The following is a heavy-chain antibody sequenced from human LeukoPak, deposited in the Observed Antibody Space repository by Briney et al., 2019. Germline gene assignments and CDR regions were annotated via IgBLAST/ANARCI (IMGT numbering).Heavy chain of an antibody. V-gene: IGHV1-2*04. CDR2: INPNSGGT. D-gene: IGHD3-3*01. CDR1: GYTFTGYY. J-gene: IGHJ4*02. CDR3: ARGTRITIFGVVIWSGSYFDY. Sequence: GASVKVSCKASGYTFTGYYMHWVRQAPGQGLEWMGWINPNSGGTNYAQKFQGWVTMTRDTSISTAYMELSRLRSDDTAVYYCARGTRITIFGVVIWSGSYFDYWGQGTLVTVSS.